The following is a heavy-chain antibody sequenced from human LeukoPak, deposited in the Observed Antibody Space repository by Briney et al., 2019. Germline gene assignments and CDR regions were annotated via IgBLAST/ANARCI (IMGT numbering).Heavy chain of an antibody. CDR3: ARRYCGGDCYSPYNWFDP. V-gene: IGHV3-21*01. CDR2: ISSSSSYI. Sequence: GGSLRLSCAASGLTFSSYSMNWVRQAPGKGLEWVSSISSSSSYIYYADSVKGRFTISRDNAKNSLYLQMNSLRAEDTAVYYCARRYCGGDCYSPYNWFDPWGQGTLVTVSS. D-gene: IGHD2-21*02. CDR1: GLTFSSYS. J-gene: IGHJ5*02.